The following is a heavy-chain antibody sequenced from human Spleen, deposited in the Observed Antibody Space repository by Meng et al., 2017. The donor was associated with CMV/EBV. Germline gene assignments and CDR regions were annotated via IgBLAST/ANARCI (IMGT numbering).Heavy chain of an antibody. V-gene: IGHV3-30*02. D-gene: IGHD4-17*01. CDR1: GFTLRRDG. J-gene: IGHJ6*02. Sequence: GFTLRRDGMNGVRRAQGKGLEWVAFIRYEGSNKYYADSVKGRFTISRDNSKNTLYLQMNSLRAEDTAVYYCAKRGDYGYYYYGMDVWGQGTTVTVSS. CDR3: AKRGDYGYYYYGMDV. CDR2: IRYEGSNK.